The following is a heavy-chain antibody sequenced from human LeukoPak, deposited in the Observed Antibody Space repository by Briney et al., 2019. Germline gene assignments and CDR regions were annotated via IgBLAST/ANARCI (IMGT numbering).Heavy chain of an antibody. D-gene: IGHD2-21*01. CDR1: GFTFSSYS. J-gene: IGHJ4*02. V-gene: IGHV3-48*04. CDR2: ISSSSNTI. CDR3: ARAGDN. Sequence: PGGSLRLSCAASGFTFSSYSMNWVRQAPGKGLEWVSYISSSSNTIYYADSVKGRFTISRDNAKNSLYLQMSSLRAEATAVFYCARAGDNWGQGTLVTVSS.